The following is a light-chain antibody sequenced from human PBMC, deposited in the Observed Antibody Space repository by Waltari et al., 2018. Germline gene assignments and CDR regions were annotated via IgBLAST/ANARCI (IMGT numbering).Light chain of an antibody. CDR1: SGNIASNY. CDR3: QSYDLNSRVV. V-gene: IGLV6-57*03. J-gene: IGLJ2*01. Sequence: FMLTQPHSVSESPGKTVTISCTRSSGNIASNYLQWYQQRPGGAPTTIIYEDTQRPSGVPDRFSGSIDSSSNSASLTISGLITEDEADYYCQSYDLNSRVVFGGRTKLTVL. CDR2: EDT.